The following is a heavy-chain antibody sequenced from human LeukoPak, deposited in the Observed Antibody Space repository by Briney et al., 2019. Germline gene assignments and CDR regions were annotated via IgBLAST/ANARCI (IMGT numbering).Heavy chain of an antibody. CDR2: IKSKTDGGTS. Sequence: PGRSLRLSCATSGLTFTNAWMSWFRQAPGKGLEWVGRIKSKTDGGTSDYAAPVKGRFTISRDDSKNTLYLQMNSLKTEDTAVYYCTTGLGRWLQPWDAFDIWGQGTMVTVSS. D-gene: IGHD5-24*01. J-gene: IGHJ3*02. CDR3: TTGLGRWLQPWDAFDI. V-gene: IGHV3-15*01. CDR1: GLTFTNAW.